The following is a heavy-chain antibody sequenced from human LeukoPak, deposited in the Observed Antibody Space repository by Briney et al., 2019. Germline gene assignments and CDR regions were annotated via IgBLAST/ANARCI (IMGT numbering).Heavy chain of an antibody. CDR1: GYTVTELS. V-gene: IGHV1-24*01. D-gene: IGHD3-22*01. Sequence: EASVKVSCKVSGYTVTELSMHWVRQSPGKGLEWMGGFHPEDGETIYAQKFQGRVTMTEDTSTDTAYMELSSLRSEDTAVYYCATSDYYDSSGYYPIRFDYWGQGTLVTVSS. J-gene: IGHJ4*02. CDR2: FHPEDGET. CDR3: ATSDYYDSSGYYPIRFDY.